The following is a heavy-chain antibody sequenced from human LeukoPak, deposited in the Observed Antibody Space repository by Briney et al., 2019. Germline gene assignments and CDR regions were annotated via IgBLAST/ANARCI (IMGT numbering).Heavy chain of an antibody. Sequence: GGSLRLSCAASGFTVSSNYMSWVRQAPGKGLEWVSVIYSGGSTYYADSVKGRFTISRDNSKNTLYLQMNSLRAEDTAVYYCARSGYGGSLLPFDYWGQGTLVTVSS. J-gene: IGHJ4*02. CDR2: IYSGGST. CDR3: ARSGYGGSLLPFDY. D-gene: IGHD3-16*01. CDR1: GFTVSSNY. V-gene: IGHV3-53*01.